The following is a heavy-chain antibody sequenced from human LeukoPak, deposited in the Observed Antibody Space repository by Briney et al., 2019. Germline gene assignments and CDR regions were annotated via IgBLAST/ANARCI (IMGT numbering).Heavy chain of an antibody. D-gene: IGHD3-9*01. CDR1: GGSFSGYY. Sequence: PSETLSLTCAVYGGSFSGYYWSWIRQPQGKGLEWIGEINHSGSTNYNPSLKSRVTISVDTSKNQFSLKLSSVTAADTAVYYCARGRNVLRYNYAFDIWGQGTMVTVSS. CDR2: INHSGST. V-gene: IGHV4-34*01. CDR3: ARGRNVLRYNYAFDI. J-gene: IGHJ3*02.